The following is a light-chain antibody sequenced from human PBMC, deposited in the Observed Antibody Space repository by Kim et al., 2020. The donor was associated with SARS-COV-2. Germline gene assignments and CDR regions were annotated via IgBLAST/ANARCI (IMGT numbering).Light chain of an antibody. CDR2: NDN. Sequence: PGQTNTITCSGYKVGVKYVSCYQQKPGQSPLVVIYNDNQRPSGTPERFPGSNSGNTATLTISVTQAMDEDDYYCQAWDSSTHNYVFGAGTKVTVL. J-gene: IGLJ1*01. CDR1: KVGVKY. V-gene: IGLV3-1*01. CDR3: QAWDSSTHNYV.